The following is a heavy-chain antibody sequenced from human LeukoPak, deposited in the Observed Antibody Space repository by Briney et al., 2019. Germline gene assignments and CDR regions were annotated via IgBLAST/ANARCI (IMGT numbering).Heavy chain of an antibody. D-gene: IGHD3-10*01. CDR1: GYTFTGYY. CDR3: ARVYFHGSGSSRGGFGY. J-gene: IGHJ4*02. V-gene: IGHV1-2*06. CDR2: INPNSGGT. Sequence: ASVKVSCKASGYTFTGYYMHWVRQAPGQGLEWMGRINPNSGGTNYAQKFQGRVTMTRDTSISTAYMELSRLRSDDTAVYYCARVYFHGSGSSRGGFGYWGQGTLVTVSS.